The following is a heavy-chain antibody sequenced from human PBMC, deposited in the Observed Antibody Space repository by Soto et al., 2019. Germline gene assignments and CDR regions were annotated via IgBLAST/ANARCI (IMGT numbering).Heavy chain of an antibody. CDR1: GGTFSSYA. D-gene: IGHD3-22*01. CDR3: ARGPGSGYYGYYFDY. V-gene: IGHV1-69*13. J-gene: IGHJ4*02. CDR2: IIPIFGTA. Sequence: SVKVSCKASGGTFSSYAISWVRQAPGQGLEWMGGIIPIFGTANYAQKFQGRVTITADESPSTAYMELSSLRSEDTAVYYCARGPGSGYYGYYFDYWGQGTLVTVSS.